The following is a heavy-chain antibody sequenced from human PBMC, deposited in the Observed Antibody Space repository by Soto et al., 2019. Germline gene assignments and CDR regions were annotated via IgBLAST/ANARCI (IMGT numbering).Heavy chain of an antibody. CDR3: AKVYYNFWSGYDY. Sequence: GGSLRLSCAASGLTFSTYAMSWVRQAPGKGLEWVSAISGSGGSTYYADSVKGRFTISRDNSKNTLYLQVNSLRAEDTGVYYCAKVYYNFWSGYDYWGQGALVTVSS. V-gene: IGHV3-23*01. CDR2: ISGSGGST. D-gene: IGHD3-3*01. J-gene: IGHJ4*02. CDR1: GLTFSTYA.